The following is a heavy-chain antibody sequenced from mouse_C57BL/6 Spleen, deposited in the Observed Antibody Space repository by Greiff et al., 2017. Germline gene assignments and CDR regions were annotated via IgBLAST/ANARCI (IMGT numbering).Heavy chain of an antibody. Sequence: VQLQQSVAELVRPGASVKLSCTASGFNIKNTYMHWVKQRPEQSLEWIGRIDPANGITKYDPKFQGKATITADTSSNTAYLQRSSLTSEDTAIYYGARYYYGSSYRAYWGQGTLVTVSA. CDR3: ARYYYGSSYRAY. V-gene: IGHV14-3*01. D-gene: IGHD1-1*01. J-gene: IGHJ3*01. CDR1: GFNIKNTY. CDR2: IDPANGIT.